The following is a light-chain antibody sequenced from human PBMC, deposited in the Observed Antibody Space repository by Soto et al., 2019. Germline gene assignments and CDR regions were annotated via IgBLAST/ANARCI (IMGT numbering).Light chain of an antibody. CDR3: CAHAGSSNFVV. V-gene: IGLV2-23*02. CDR2: EVS. J-gene: IGLJ2*01. Sequence: QSALTQPASVSGSPGQSITISCTGSSSDVGGYNYVSWYQQHPGKAPKLMIYEVSNRPSGISNRFSGSKSGTTASLTISGLQAEDEADYYCCAHAGSSNFVVFGGGTKLTVL. CDR1: SSDVGGYNY.